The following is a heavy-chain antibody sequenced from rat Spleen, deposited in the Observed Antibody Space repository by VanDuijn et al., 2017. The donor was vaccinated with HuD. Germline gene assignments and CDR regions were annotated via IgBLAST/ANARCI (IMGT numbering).Heavy chain of an antibody. D-gene: IGHD1-9*01. V-gene: IGHV5-29*01. J-gene: IGHJ2*01. CDR1: GFTFSDYG. Sequence: EVQLVESGGGLVQPGRSLKLSCAASGFTFSDYGVAWVRQAPTTGLEWVATISYGDSSGHSGTYYRDSVKGRFTISRDNAKNTQYLQMDSLRSEETATYYCARHDTTGIPGDYWGQGVMVTVSS. CDR3: ARHDTTGIPGDY. CDR2: ISYGDSSGHSGT.